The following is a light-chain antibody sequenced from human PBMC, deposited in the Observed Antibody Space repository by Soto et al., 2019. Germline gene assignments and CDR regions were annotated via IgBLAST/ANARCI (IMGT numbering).Light chain of an antibody. V-gene: IGLV1-40*01. Sequence: QSVLTQPPSVSGAPGQRVTISWTGSSSNIGAGYDVHWYQQLPGTAPKLLIYGNSNRPSGVPDRFSGSKSGTSASLAITGLQAEDEADYYCQSYDSTNWVFGGGTKLTVL. CDR2: GNS. CDR3: QSYDSTNWV. J-gene: IGLJ3*02. CDR1: SSNIGAGYD.